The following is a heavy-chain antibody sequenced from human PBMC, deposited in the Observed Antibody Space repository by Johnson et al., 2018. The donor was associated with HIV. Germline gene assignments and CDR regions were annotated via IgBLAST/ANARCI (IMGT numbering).Heavy chain of an antibody. CDR1: GVTFSSYG. D-gene: IGHD6-13*01. Sequence: QVQLVESGGGVVQPGRSLRLSCAASGVTFSSYGMHWVRQAPGKGLEWVAVISYDGSNKYYADSVKGRFTISIDNSKNTLYLQINSLRAEDTAVYYCAKVSSWYFLRAFDIWGQGTMVTVSS. J-gene: IGHJ3*02. V-gene: IGHV3-30*18. CDR2: ISYDGSNK. CDR3: AKVSSWYFLRAFDI.